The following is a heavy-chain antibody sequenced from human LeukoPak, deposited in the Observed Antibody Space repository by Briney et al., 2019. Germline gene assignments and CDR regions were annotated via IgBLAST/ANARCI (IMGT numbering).Heavy chain of an antibody. D-gene: IGHD3-22*01. CDR2: IYYSGST. Sequence: SETLSLTCTVSGGSISSSSYYWGWIRQPPGKGLEWIGSIYYSGSTYYNPSLKSRVTISVDTSKNQFSLKLSSVTAADTAVYYGASRDAHYYDSSGYYSDWGQGTLVTVSS. CDR1: GGSISSSSYY. CDR3: ASRDAHYYDSSGYYSD. J-gene: IGHJ4*02. V-gene: IGHV4-39*01.